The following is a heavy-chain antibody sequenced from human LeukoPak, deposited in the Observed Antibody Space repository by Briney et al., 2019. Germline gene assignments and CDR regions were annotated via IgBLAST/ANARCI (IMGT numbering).Heavy chain of an antibody. CDR3: ARDKAHRYYYDSSGYYYDAFDI. CDR2: INWNGGST. D-gene: IGHD3-22*01. Sequence: GGSLRLSCAASGFTFDDYGMSWVRQAPGKGLEWVSGINWNGGSTGYADFVKGRFTISRDNAKNSLYLQMNSLRAEDTALYYCARDKAHRYYYDSSGYYYDAFDIWGQGTMVTVSS. J-gene: IGHJ3*02. CDR1: GFTFDDYG. V-gene: IGHV3-20*04.